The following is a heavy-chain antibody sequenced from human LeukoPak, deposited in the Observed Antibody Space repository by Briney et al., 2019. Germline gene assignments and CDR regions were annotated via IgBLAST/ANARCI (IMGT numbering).Heavy chain of an antibody. J-gene: IGHJ4*02. CDR2: INPNSGGT. V-gene: IGHV1-2*02. Sequence: ASVKVSCKASGYTFTGYYMHWVRQAPGQGLEWMGWINPNSGGTNYAQKFKGRVTMTRDTSISTAYMELSRLRSDDTAVYYCAAFYYDSSGYPKPFDYWGQGTLVTVSS. CDR1: GYTFTGYY. D-gene: IGHD3-22*01. CDR3: AAFYYDSSGYPKPFDY.